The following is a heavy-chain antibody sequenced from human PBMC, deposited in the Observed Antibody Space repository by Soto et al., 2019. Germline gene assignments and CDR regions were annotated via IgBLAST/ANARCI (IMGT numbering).Heavy chain of an antibody. CDR2: IDPSDSYT. D-gene: IGHD6-19*01. Sequence: EVQLVQSGAEVKKPGESLRISCKGSGYSFTTYWISWVRQMPGKGLEWMGRIDPSDSYTNYSPSFQGHVTISADKSISTAYLQWSSLKASDTATYYCGSHRRIVVAGTDYWGQGTLVTVSS. CDR1: GYSFTTYW. V-gene: IGHV5-10-1*01. J-gene: IGHJ4*02. CDR3: GSHRRIVVAGTDY.